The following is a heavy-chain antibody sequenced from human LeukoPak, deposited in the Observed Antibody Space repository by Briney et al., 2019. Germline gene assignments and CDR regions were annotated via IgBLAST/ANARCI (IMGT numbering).Heavy chain of an antibody. CDR1: GASVNYGTYF. CDR3: ARGTGWLTEN. J-gene: IGHJ4*02. CDR2: VDYNGGT. D-gene: IGHD6-25*01. V-gene: IGHV4-61*01. Sequence: SETLSLACSVSGASVNYGTYFLNWMRQPPGKGLEWIAYVDYNGGTNYNPSLKSRVTMSVDTSKNQFVLKMSSMTATDTAVYYCARGTGWLTENWGQGTLVTVSS.